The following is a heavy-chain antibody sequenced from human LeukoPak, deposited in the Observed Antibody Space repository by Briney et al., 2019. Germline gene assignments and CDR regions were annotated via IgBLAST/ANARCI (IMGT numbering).Heavy chain of an antibody. CDR3: ARAMGRVRYFDWLTKIGSFDP. CDR1: GYTFTSYY. V-gene: IGHV1-46*01. Sequence: ASVKVSCKASGYTFTSYYMHWVRQAPGQGLEWMGIINPSGGSTSYAQKSQGRVTMTRDMSTSTVYMELSSLRSEDTAVYYCARAMGRVRYFDWLTKIGSFDPWGQGTLVTVSS. CDR2: INPSGGST. D-gene: IGHD3-9*01. J-gene: IGHJ5*02.